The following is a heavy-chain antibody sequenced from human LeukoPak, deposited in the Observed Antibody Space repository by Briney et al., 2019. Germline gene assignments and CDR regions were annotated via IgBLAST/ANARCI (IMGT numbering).Heavy chain of an antibody. D-gene: IGHD3-10*01. CDR1: GFTFNDNT. V-gene: IGHV3-43*01. Sequence: GGSLRLSCAASGFTFNDNTIHWVRQAPGKGLEWVCLISWNGVSTYYADSVKGRFTISRDNSKNSLYLQMNSLRIEDTALYYCAKERGSSGYFDYWGQGTLVTVSA. CDR2: ISWNGVST. J-gene: IGHJ4*02. CDR3: AKERGSSGYFDY.